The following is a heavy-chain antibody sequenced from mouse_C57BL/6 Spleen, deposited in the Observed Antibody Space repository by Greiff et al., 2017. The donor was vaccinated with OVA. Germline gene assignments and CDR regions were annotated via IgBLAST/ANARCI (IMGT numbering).Heavy chain of an antibody. CDR1: GFTFSDYY. J-gene: IGHJ2*01. CDR2: INYDGSST. V-gene: IGHV5-16*01. CDR3: ARVGGYYGDFDY. Sequence: EVKVVESEGGLVQPGSSMKLSCIASGFTFSDYYMAWVRQVPEKGLEWVANINYDGSSTYYLDSLKSRFIISRDNAKNILYLQMSSLKSEDTATYYCARVGGYYGDFDYWGQGTTLTVSS. D-gene: IGHD2-3*01.